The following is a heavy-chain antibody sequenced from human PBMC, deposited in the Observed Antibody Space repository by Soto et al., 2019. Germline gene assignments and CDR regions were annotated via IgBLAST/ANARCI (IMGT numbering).Heavy chain of an antibody. Sequence: PGGSLRLSSAASGFTFSSYWMHWVRQAPGKGLVWVSRINSDGSSTSYADSVKGRFTISRDNAKNTLYLQMNSLRAEDTAVYYCARDPSSGWYGYYYYYGMDIWGQGTTVTVSS. CDR3: ARDPSSGWYGYYYYYGMDI. D-gene: IGHD6-19*01. V-gene: IGHV3-74*01. J-gene: IGHJ6*02. CDR1: GFTFSSYW. CDR2: INSDGSST.